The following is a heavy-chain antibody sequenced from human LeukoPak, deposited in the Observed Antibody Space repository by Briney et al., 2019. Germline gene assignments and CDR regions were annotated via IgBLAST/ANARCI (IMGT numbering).Heavy chain of an antibody. CDR3: ARASDSGLYYYFDF. J-gene: IGHJ4*02. CDR1: GGSISSRSYY. D-gene: IGHD3-22*01. V-gene: IGHV4-39*01. Sequence: PSETLSLICTVSGGSISSRSYYWGCLRQPPGKGLEWIGSIYYSGSTYYNASLKSRVTISVDTSKNQFSLKLSSVAAADTAVYYCARASDSGLYYYFDFWGQGTLVTVSS. CDR2: IYYSGST.